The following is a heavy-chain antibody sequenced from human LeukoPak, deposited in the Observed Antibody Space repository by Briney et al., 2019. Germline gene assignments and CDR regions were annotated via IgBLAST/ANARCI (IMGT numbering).Heavy chain of an antibody. V-gene: IGHV3-30*03. Sequence: GGSLRLSCAASGFTFSSYGMHWVRQAPGKGLEWVAVISYDVGKKYYADSVKGRFTISRDNAKNSLYLQMNSLRAEDTAVYYCARDQVVPAAIYSDYWGQGTLVTVSS. J-gene: IGHJ4*02. CDR2: ISYDVGKK. D-gene: IGHD2-2*01. CDR1: GFTFSSYG. CDR3: ARDQVVPAAIYSDY.